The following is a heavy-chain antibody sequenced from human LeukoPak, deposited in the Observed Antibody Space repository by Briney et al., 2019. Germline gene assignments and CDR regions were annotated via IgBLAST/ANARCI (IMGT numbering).Heavy chain of an antibody. J-gene: IGHJ6*02. CDR2: INPNSGGT. CDR3: AVVRFLEWMTYGMDV. CDR1: GYTFTGYC. D-gene: IGHD3-3*01. V-gene: IGHV1-2*02. Sequence: ASVKVSCTASGYTFTGYCMHLVRQAPGQGLEWMGWINPNSGGTNYSQKFQGRVTMTSDTSISTAYMELSRLRADDTAVYYCAVVRFLEWMTYGMDVWGQGTTVTVSS.